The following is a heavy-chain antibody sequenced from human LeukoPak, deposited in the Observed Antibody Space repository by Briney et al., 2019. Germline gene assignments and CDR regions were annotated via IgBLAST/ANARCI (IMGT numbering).Heavy chain of an antibody. CDR2: INPNSGGT. CDR1: GYTFTGYY. J-gene: IGHJ5*02. V-gene: IGHV1-2*02. D-gene: IGHD4-17*01. CDR3: ARVRTVTTFSGWFDP. Sequence: ASVKVSCKASGYTFTGYYMHWVRQAPGQGLEWMGWINPNSGGTNYAQKFQGRVTMTRDMSISTAYMELSRLRSDDTAVYYCARVRTVTTFSGWFDPWGQGTLVTVSS.